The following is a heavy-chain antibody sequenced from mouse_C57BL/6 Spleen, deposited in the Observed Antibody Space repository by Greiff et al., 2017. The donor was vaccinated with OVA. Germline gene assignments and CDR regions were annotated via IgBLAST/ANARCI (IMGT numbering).Heavy chain of an antibody. CDR3: ASTGDGPRREFAY. V-gene: IGHV1-50*01. D-gene: IGHD2-3*01. Sequence: QVQLQQPGAELVKPGASVKLSCKASGYTFTSYWMQWVKQRPGQGLEWIGEIDPSDSYTNYNQQFKGKATLTVDTSSSTAYMQLSSLTSEDSAVYYCASTGDGPRREFAYWGQGTLVTVSA. CDR1: GYTFTSYW. CDR2: IDPSDSYT. J-gene: IGHJ3*01.